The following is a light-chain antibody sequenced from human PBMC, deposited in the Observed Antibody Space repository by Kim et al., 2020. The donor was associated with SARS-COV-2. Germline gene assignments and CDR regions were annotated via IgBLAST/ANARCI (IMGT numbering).Light chain of an antibody. CDR1: KLGDKY. CDR2: QDS. CDR3: QAWDSSTAWV. J-gene: IGLJ2*01. V-gene: IGLV3-1*01. Sequence: VSPGQTASITCSGDKLGDKYACWYQQKPGQSPVLVIYQDSKRPSGIPERFSGSNSGNTATLTISGTQAMDEADYYCQAWDSSTAWVFGGGTQLTVL.